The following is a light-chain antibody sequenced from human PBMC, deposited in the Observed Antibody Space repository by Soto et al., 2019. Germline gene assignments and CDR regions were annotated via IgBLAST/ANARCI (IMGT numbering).Light chain of an antibody. CDR1: QSISKY. Sequence: DIQMTQSPSSLSASVGDRVTITFRASQSISKYLNWYQQKPGTAPKLLIYHASTLESGVPSRFSGSGSGTEFTLTISSLQPDDFATYYCQQYNSYRTFGQGTKVDIK. J-gene: IGKJ1*01. CDR2: HAS. CDR3: QQYNSYRT. V-gene: IGKV1-5*01.